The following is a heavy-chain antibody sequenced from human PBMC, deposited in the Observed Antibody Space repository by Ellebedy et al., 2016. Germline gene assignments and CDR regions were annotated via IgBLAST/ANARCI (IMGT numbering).Heavy chain of an antibody. D-gene: IGHD3-22*01. J-gene: IGHJ5*02. CDR3: ARGLYFDSSGYHYWFDP. Sequence: SETLSLTXPVSGGSIINYGAYWSWIRQPPGRGLEWIGHIYYNGSPKLNPSFKSRVTMSVDTSKEEFSLKLNSVTAADTAVYYSARGLYFDSSGYHYWFDPWGRGTLVTVSS. V-gene: IGHV4-61*08. CDR2: IYYNGSP. CDR1: GGSIINYGAY.